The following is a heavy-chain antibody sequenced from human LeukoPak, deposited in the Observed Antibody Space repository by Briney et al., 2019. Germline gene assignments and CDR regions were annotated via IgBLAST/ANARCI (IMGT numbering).Heavy chain of an antibody. CDR1: GGSISSGSYY. J-gene: IGHJ4*02. V-gene: IGHV4-61*02. D-gene: IGHD3-9*01. Sequence: SSETLSLTCTVSGGSISSGSYYWSWIRQPAGKGLEWIGRISSSGSTNYNPSLKSRVTISVDTSKNQFSLKLSSVTAADTAVYYCARGLYALDWFSLYFDYWGQGTLVTVSS. CDR2: ISSSGST. CDR3: ARGLYALDWFSLYFDY.